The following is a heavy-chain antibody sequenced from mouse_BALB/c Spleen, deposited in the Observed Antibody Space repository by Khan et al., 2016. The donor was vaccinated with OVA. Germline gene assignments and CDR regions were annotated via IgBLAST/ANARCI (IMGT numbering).Heavy chain of an antibody. J-gene: IGHJ2*01. CDR1: GFSLTSYG. V-gene: IGHV2-9*02. Sequence: QVQLQESGPGLVAPSQSLSITCTVSGFSLTSYGVHWVRQPPGKGLEWLGVIWDGGSTNYNSALMSRLSIRQDNSKSQDFLKMNSLQTDDTTRYYYARLEDIWGQGTTLTVSS. CDR3: ARLEDI. CDR2: IWDGGST. D-gene: IGHD1-3*01.